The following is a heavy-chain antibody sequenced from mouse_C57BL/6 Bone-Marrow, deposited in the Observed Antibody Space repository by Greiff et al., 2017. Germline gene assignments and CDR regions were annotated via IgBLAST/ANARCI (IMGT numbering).Heavy chain of an antibody. D-gene: IGHD2-3*01. CDR2: IYPGSGNT. CDR1: GYTFTDYY. J-gene: IGHJ2*01. Sequence: QVQLQQSGAELVRPGASVKLSCKASGYTFTDYYINWVKQRPGQGLEWIARIYPGSGNTYYNEKFKGKATLTAEKSSSTAYMQLSSLTSEDSAVYFCARSGDGYSSHFDYCGQGTTLTVSS. V-gene: IGHV1-76*01. CDR3: ARSGDGYSSHFDY.